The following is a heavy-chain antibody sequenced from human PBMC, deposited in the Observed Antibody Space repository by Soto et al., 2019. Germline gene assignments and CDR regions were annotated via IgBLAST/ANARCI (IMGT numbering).Heavy chain of an antibody. Sequence: SETLSLTCIVSGGSISNYYWSWIRQPPGKGLEWIGYIYYSGSTNYNPSLTSRITISVDTSKNQFSLKLSSVTAADTAVYYCARHRYSYGVYYFDYWGQGTLVTVSS. D-gene: IGHD5-18*01. CDR3: ARHRYSYGVYYFDY. CDR1: GGSISNYY. J-gene: IGHJ4*02. CDR2: IYYSGST. V-gene: IGHV4-59*08.